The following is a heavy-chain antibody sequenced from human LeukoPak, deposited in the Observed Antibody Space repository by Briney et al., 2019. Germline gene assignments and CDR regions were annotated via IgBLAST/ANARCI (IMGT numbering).Heavy chain of an antibody. Sequence: PGGSLRLSCAASGFTFSSYWMNWARQAPGKGLEWVSGIRSAVDTTHYADSVKGRFIISRDNSKNTLSLQLNSLRPEDTALYYCAKHFCTGLDCSLFDSWGQGTLVTVSS. V-gene: IGHV3-23*01. CDR1: GFTFSSYW. CDR3: AKHFCTGLDCSLFDS. D-gene: IGHD3/OR15-3a*01. J-gene: IGHJ4*02. CDR2: IRSAVDTT.